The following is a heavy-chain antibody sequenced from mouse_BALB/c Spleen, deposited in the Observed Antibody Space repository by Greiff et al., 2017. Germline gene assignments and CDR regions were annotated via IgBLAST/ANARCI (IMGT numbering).Heavy chain of an antibody. CDR3: ARGLSHYCYDGERYYYAMDY. CDR2: ISSGGGST. J-gene: IGHJ4*01. V-gene: IGHV5-12-1*01. Sequence: EVQGVESGGGLVKPGGSLKLSCAASGFAFSSYDMSWVRQTPEKRLEWVAYISSGGGSTYYPDTVKGRFTISRDNAKNTLYRQMSSLKSEDTAMYYCARGLSHYCYDGERYYYAMDYWGQGTSVTVSS. CDR1: GFAFSSYD. D-gene: IGHD2-12*01.